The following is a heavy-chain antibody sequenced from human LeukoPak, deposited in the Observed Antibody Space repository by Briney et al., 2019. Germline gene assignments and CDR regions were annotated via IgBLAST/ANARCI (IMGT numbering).Heavy chain of an antibody. Sequence: GESLKISCKGSGYSFTSYWIGWVRQMPGKGLEWMGIIYPGDSDTRYSPSFQGQVTISADKSISTAYLQWSSLKASDTAMYYCAREDPLWFGESSHDAFDIWGQGTMVTVSS. J-gene: IGHJ3*02. V-gene: IGHV5-51*01. CDR2: IYPGDSDT. CDR1: GYSFTSYW. CDR3: AREDPLWFGESSHDAFDI. D-gene: IGHD3-10*01.